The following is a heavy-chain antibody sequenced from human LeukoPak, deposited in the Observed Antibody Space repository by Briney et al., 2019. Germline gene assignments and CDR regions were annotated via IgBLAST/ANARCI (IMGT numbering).Heavy chain of an antibody. CDR2: IYTSGST. Sequence: SETLSLTCTVSGGSISSGSYYWSWIRQPAGKGLEWIGRIYTSGSTNYNPSLKSRVTISVDTSKNQFPLKLSSVTAADTAVYYCARDLGVNDYWGQGTLVTVSS. V-gene: IGHV4-61*02. CDR3: ARDLGVNDY. D-gene: IGHD1-26*01. CDR1: GGSISSGSYY. J-gene: IGHJ4*02.